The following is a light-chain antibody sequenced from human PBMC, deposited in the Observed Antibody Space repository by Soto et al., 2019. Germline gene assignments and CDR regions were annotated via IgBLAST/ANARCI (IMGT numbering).Light chain of an antibody. CDR2: GAS. Sequence: EIVLTQSPGTLSLSPGERATLSCRASQSVSSTYLGWYQQEPGQAPRLLIYGASSRATGIPDRFSGSGSGTDFTLTISRLEPEDLAVYYCQQYGSSPLTFGGGTKVEIK. CDR3: QQYGSSPLT. CDR1: QSVSSTY. V-gene: IGKV3-20*01. J-gene: IGKJ4*01.